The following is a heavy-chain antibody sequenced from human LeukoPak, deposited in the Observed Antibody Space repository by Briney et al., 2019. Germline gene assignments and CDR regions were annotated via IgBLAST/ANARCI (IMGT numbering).Heavy chain of an antibody. CDR1: GLTFSTSG. CDR2: ISPTGFDR. Sequence: GGSLRLSCTTSGLTFSTSGFNWVRQAPGKGLEGVASISPTGFDRYHADSIKGRFTISRDNANNCLYLQMDSLRAEDTAVYYCATETNGRHYDYWGQGTLLTVSS. CDR3: ATETNGRHYDY. D-gene: IGHD1-14*01. V-gene: IGHV3-21*06. J-gene: IGHJ4*02.